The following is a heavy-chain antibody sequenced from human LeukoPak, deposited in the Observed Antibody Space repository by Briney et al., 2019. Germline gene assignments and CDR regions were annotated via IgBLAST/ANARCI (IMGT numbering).Heavy chain of an antibody. D-gene: IGHD3-22*01. CDR1: GRSFIVYY. CDR2: INHSGYP. V-gene: IGHV4-34*01. Sequence: SETLSLTCAVYGRSFIVYYWSWIRQPPGKGLDGIGEINHSGYPNYNTSLKSRVTISVDTSKNQFSLKLSSVTAADTAVYYCARGINDSSGYYVRYYYYYMDVWGKGTTVTVSS. CDR3: ARGINDSSGYYVRYYYYYMDV. J-gene: IGHJ6*03.